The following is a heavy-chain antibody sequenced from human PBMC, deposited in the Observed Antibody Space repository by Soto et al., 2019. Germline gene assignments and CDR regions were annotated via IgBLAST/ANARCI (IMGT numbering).Heavy chain of an antibody. CDR2: MNPNSGNT. CDR1: GYTFTSYD. CDR3: ARGSVLRFLEWRPWDYHYYGMDV. D-gene: IGHD3-3*01. Sequence: VASVKVSCKASGYTFTSYDINWVRQATGQGLEWMGWMNPNSGNTGYAQKFQGRVTMTRNTSISTAYMELSSLRSEDTAVYYCARGSVLRFLEWRPWDYHYYGMDVWGQGTTVTVSS. J-gene: IGHJ6*02. V-gene: IGHV1-8*01.